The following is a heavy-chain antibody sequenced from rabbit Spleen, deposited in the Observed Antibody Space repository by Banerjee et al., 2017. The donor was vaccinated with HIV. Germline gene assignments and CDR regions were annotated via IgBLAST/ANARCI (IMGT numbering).Heavy chain of an antibody. D-gene: IGHD8-1*01. J-gene: IGHJ6*01. Sequence: QSLEESGGGLVQPEGSLTLTCTASGFSFSSSDYMCWVRQAPGKGLEWISCIAGGSSGFTYSATWAKGRFTISKTSSTTVTLQMTSLTVANTATYFCARDTGSSFSSYGMDLWGQGTLVTVS. V-gene: IGHV1S40*01. CDR1: GFSFSSSDY. CDR3: ARDTGSSFSSYGMDL. CDR2: IAGGSSGFT.